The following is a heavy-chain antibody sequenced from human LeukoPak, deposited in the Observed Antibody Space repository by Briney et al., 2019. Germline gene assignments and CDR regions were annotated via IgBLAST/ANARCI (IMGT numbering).Heavy chain of an antibody. Sequence: GGSLRLSCAASGFSFIRFGMHWGREAPGKGLEWVGVISDDGRSKDYADSVRGRFTISRDNSKDTLYLQMNSLRDEDTAVYYCAKRPSDYGDYDYWGQGTLVTVSS. CDR1: GFSFIRFG. V-gene: IGHV3-30*18. CDR2: ISDDGRSK. D-gene: IGHD4-17*01. J-gene: IGHJ4*02. CDR3: AKRPSDYGDYDY.